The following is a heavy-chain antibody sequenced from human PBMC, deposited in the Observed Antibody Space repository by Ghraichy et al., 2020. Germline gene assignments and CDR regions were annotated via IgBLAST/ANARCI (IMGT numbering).Heavy chain of an antibody. J-gene: IGHJ6*02. V-gene: IGHV4-34*01. CDR1: GGSFSGYY. CDR2: INHSGST. Sequence: SETLSLTCAVYGGSFSGYYWSWIRQPPGKGLEWIGEINHSGSTNYNPSLKSRVTISVDTSKNQFSLKLSSVTAADTAVYYCARGRYYDFWSGYLPALYYYYGMDVWGQGTTVTVSS. CDR3: ARGRYYDFWSGYLPALYYYYGMDV. D-gene: IGHD3-3*01.